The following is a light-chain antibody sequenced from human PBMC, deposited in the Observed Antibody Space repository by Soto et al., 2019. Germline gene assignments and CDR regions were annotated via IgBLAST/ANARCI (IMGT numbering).Light chain of an antibody. CDR1: QSVSSY. CDR2: DAS. V-gene: IGKV3-11*01. Sequence: DIVLTQSPSTLSLSPGERATLSCRASQSVSSYLAWYQQKPDQAPRLLIYDASNRATGIPARFSGSGSGTDFTLTISSLEPEDFAVYYCQQRSNWAITFGQGTRLEIK. CDR3: QQRSNWAIT. J-gene: IGKJ5*01.